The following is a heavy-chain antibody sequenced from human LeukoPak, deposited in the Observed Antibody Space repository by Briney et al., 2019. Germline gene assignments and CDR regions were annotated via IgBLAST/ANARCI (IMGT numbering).Heavy chain of an antibody. J-gene: IGHJ6*03. D-gene: IGHD3-22*01. CDR2: IWHDGNEK. V-gene: IGHV3-33*03. CDR1: GFTFSFYG. CDR3: AKDIHWHIGVEDEIIGDVYYYMDV. Sequence: GGSLRLSCAASGFTFSFYGMQWVRQAPGKGLEWVALIWHDGNEKYYADSVKGRFTISRDNSKNTLFLLLNSLRAEDTAVYYCAKDIHWHIGVEDEIIGDVYYYMDVWGKGTTVTVSS.